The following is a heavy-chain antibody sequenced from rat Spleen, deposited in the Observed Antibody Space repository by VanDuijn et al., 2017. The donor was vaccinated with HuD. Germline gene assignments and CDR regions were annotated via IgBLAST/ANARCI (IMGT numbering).Heavy chain of an antibody. CDR3: ARPITGIPFNY. CDR1: GFTFSDYT. J-gene: IGHJ2*01. D-gene: IGHD1-4*01. CDR2: IVDDGSNT. V-gene: IGHV5-17*01. Sequence: EVQLMESGGGLVQPGRSLKLSCSASGFTFSDYTMAWVRQAPKKGLEWVAAIVDDGSNTFYRDSVKGRFTISRDNAKSTLYLHVDSLRSEDTAIYYGARPITGIPFNYWGQGVRVTVSS.